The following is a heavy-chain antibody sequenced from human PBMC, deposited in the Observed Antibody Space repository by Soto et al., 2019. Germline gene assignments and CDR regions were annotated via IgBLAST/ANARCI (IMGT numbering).Heavy chain of an antibody. D-gene: IGHD1-1*01. J-gene: IGHJ6*02. CDR2: IYSGGST. CDR3: AGAAVTINCEYYYATDV. CDR1: GFTVSNNY. V-gene: IGHV3-53*01. Sequence: PVRSLRLSCAASGFTVSNNYVSWVRQAPGKGLEWVSVIYSGGSTFYGDSVKGRFTISRDTSKNTVDLQMNSLRAEDTAVYYCAGAAVTINCEYYYATDVWGHGTTVSVSS.